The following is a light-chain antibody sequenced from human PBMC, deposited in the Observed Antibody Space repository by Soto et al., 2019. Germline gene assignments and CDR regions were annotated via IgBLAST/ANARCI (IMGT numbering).Light chain of an antibody. J-gene: IGKJ2*01. V-gene: IGKV3-15*01. Sequence: EIVMTQSPGTLSVSPGERATLSCRASQSVSSSLAWYQQRPGQAPRLLIYGASTRPTGVPARFSGSGSGTEFTLTITSLQSEDFAVYYCQQYNNWPPYTFGQGTKLQIK. CDR2: GAS. CDR3: QQYNNWPPYT. CDR1: QSVSSS.